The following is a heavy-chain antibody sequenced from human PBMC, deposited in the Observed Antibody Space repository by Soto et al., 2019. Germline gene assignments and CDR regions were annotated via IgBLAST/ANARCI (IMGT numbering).Heavy chain of an antibody. D-gene: IGHD5-12*01. CDR3: ARGRTEWLRLYIFDY. CDR1: GGTFSSYA. V-gene: IGHV1-69*13. CDR2: IIPIFGTA. Sequence: SVKVSCKASGGTFSSYAISWVRQAPGQGLEWMGGIIPIFGTANYAQKFQGRVTITADESTSTAYMELSSLRSEDTAVYYRARGRTEWLRLYIFDYWGQGTLVTVSS. J-gene: IGHJ4*02.